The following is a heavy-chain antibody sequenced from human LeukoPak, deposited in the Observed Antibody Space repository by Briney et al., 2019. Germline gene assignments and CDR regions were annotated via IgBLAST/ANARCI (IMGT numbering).Heavy chain of an antibody. J-gene: IGHJ4*02. CDR2: IDYSGTT. V-gene: IGHV4-39*01. Sequence: RSSETLSLTCTVSGDSIRRSSYDWGWIRQPPGKGLEWIGTIDYSGTTYYNPSLKSRVTMSVDTSKSQFSLKLSSVTAADTAVYYCARRSYDGSGYYYVDYWGQGTLVTVSS. D-gene: IGHD3-22*01. CDR3: ARRSYDGSGYYYVDY. CDR1: GDSIRRSSYD.